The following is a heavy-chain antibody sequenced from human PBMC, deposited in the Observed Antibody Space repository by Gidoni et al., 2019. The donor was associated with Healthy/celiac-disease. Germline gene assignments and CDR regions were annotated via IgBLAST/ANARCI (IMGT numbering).Heavy chain of an antibody. V-gene: IGHV3-49*03. CDR3: TRAGIVIFGVVIIGPFDY. CDR2: IRSKAYGGTT. Sequence: EVQLVESGGGLVQPGRSLRLSCTASGFTFGDYAMSWFRQAPGKGLEWVGFIRSKAYGGTTEYAASVKGRFTISRDDSKSIAYLQMNSLKTEDTAVYYCTRAGIVIFGVVIIGPFDYWGQGTLVTVSS. J-gene: IGHJ4*02. CDR1: GFTFGDYA. D-gene: IGHD3-3*01.